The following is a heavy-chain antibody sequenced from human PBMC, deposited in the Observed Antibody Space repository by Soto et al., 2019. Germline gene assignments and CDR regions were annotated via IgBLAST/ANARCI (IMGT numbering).Heavy chain of an antibody. CDR1: GFTFSSYW. CDR2: IKQDGSEK. D-gene: IGHD6-19*01. Sequence: VGALRLSCAASGFTFSSYWMSWVRQAPGKGLEWVANIKQDGSEKYYVDSVKGRFTISRDNAKNSLYLQMNSLRAEDTAVYYCARDIGIAVVQDYWGQGTLVTVSS. J-gene: IGHJ4*02. V-gene: IGHV3-7*03. CDR3: ARDIGIAVVQDY.